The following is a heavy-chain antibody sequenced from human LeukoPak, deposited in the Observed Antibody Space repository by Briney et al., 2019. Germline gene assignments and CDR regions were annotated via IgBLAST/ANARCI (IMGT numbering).Heavy chain of an antibody. CDR2: INPKRGGT. CDR3: ATEDSSGWHNDY. V-gene: IGHV1-2*02. CDR1: GYTDNY. J-gene: IGHJ4*02. Sequence: ASVTVSFTGSGYTDNYMHWVRQPPGHGLEGIGWINPKRGGTNYAQNFHGRVTMTSDTSINTHFMELTSLTSDDTAVYYCATEDSSGWHNDYWGQGSLVTVSS. D-gene: IGHD6-19*01.